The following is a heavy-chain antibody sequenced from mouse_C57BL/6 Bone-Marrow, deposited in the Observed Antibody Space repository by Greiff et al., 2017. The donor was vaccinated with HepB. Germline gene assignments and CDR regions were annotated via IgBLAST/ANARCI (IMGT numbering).Heavy chain of an antibody. CDR1: GYTFTSYW. V-gene: IGHV1-5*01. CDR2: IYPGNSDT. CDR3: TSPYYYGSSPLDY. D-gene: IGHD1-1*01. J-gene: IGHJ2*01. Sequence: EVQLQQSGTVLARPGASVKMSCKTSGYTFTSYWMHWVKQRPGQGLEWIGAIYPGNSDTSYNQKFKGKAKLTAVTSASTAYMELSSLTNEDSAVYYCTSPYYYGSSPLDYWGQGTTLTVSS.